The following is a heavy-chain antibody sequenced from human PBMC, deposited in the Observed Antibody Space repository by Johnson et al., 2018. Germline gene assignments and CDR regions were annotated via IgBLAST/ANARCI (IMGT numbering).Heavy chain of an antibody. V-gene: IGHV3-33*01. Sequence: QVQLVQSGGGAVQPGRSLRLSCAASGFTFSHYGMHWVRQAPGKGLEWVAVIWFDGSNRYYADSVKGRFTVSRDDSKKTLYLQLNSRRAEDTAVYYCARGGLDDMGGTTGAFDIWGRGTMGTVSS. D-gene: IGHD1-1*01. J-gene: IGHJ3*02. CDR1: GFTFSHYG. CDR2: IWFDGSNR. CDR3: ARGGLDDMGGTTGAFDI.